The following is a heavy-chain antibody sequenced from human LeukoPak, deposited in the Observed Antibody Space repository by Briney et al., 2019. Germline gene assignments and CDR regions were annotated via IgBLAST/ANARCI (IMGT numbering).Heavy chain of an antibody. D-gene: IGHD3-10*01. J-gene: IGHJ4*02. V-gene: IGHV1-18*01. CDR2: ISAYNGNT. CDR1: GYTFTSYG. Sequence: GASVKVSCKASGYTFTSYGISWVRQAPGQGLEWMGWISAYNGNTNYAQKLQGRVTMTTDTYTSTAYMELRSLRSDDTAVYYCARGGGTMVRGVIIKGYFDYWGQGTLVTVSS. CDR3: ARGGGTMVRGVIIKGYFDY.